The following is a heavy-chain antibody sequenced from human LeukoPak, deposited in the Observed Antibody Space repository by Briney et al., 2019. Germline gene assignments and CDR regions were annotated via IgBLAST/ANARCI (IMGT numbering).Heavy chain of an antibody. CDR1: GYTFTSYD. D-gene: IGHD3-9*01. CDR2: MNPNSGNT. V-gene: IGHV1-8*01. Sequence: ASVKVSCKASGYTFTSYDINWVRQAPGQGLEWMGWMNPNSGNTGYAQKFQGRVTMTRNTSISTAYMELSSLRSEDTAVYYCARGYVRYFDWLSQGYNWFDPWGQGTLVTVSS. J-gene: IGHJ5*02. CDR3: ARGYVRYFDWLSQGYNWFDP.